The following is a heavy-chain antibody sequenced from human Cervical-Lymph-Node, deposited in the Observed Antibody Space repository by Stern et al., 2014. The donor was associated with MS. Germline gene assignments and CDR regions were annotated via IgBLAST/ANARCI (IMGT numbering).Heavy chain of an antibody. CDR1: GFTFSRYA. CDR2: IRGSGGST. D-gene: IGHD4-17*01. V-gene: IGHV3-23*04. CDR3: AKSTVTSLSDY. J-gene: IGHJ4*02. Sequence: VQLVESGGGLVQPGGSLRLSCAASGFTFSRYAMSWVRQAQGKGLEWVSAIRGSGGSTYVADSVKARFTISRDNSKNTLYLQMNSLRAEDTAVYYCAKSTVTSLSDYWGQGTLVTVSS.